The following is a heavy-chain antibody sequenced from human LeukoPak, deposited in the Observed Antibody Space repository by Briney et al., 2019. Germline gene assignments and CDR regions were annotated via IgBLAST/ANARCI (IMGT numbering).Heavy chain of an antibody. D-gene: IGHD1-26*01. Sequence: SETLSLTCTVSGYSISSGNYWGWIRQPPGKGLEWIGSIYHSGSTYYNPSLKSRVTISVDTSKNQFSLKLSSVTAADTAVYYCTRNGGGGDWGQGTLVTVSS. J-gene: IGHJ4*02. CDR1: GYSISSGNY. CDR3: TRNGGGGD. CDR2: IYHSGST. V-gene: IGHV4-38-2*02.